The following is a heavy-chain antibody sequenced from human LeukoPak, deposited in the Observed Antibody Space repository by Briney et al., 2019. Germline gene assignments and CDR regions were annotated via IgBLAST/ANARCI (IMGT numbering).Heavy chain of an antibody. J-gene: IGHJ5*02. D-gene: IGHD3-10*01. CDR1: GGSISSGDYY. CDR2: IYYSGST. Sequence: SETLSLTCTVSGGSISSGDYYWSWIRQPPGKGLEWIGYIYYSGSTYYNPSLKSRVTISVDTSKNQFSLKLSSVTAADTAVYYCARVGWFGENWFDPWGQGTLVTVSS. CDR3: ARVGWFGENWFDP. V-gene: IGHV4-30-4*02.